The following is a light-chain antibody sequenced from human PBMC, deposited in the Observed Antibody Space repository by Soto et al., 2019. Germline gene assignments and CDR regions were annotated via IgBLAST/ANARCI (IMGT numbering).Light chain of an antibody. V-gene: IGLV2-23*01. Sequence: QSALSQPASVSGAPGQSITISCTGTSSDFGTYNLFSWYQQHPGKAPKLIIYEGTKRPSGVSNRFSGSKSGNTASLTVSGLQADDEADYFCCSYAATFSVFGGGTKVTVL. CDR2: EGT. CDR1: SSDFGTYNL. J-gene: IGLJ3*02. CDR3: CSYAATFSV.